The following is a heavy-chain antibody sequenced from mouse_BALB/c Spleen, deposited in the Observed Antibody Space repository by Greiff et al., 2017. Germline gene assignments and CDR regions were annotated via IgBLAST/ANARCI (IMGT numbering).Heavy chain of an antibody. Sequence: EVQGVESGGGLVQPGGSLRLSCATSGFTFNNFYMEWVRQPPGKRLEWIAASRNKANDYTTEYSASVKGRFIVSRDTSQSILYLQMNALRAEDTAIYYCARDAPSRLFAYWGQGTLVTVSA. V-gene: IGHV7-1*02. D-gene: IGHD6-1*01. J-gene: IGHJ3*01. CDR3: ARDAPSRLFAY. CDR1: GFTFNNFY. CDR2: SRNKANDYTT.